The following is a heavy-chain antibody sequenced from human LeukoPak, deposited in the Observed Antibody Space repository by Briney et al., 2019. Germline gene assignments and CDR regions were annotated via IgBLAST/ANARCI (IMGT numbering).Heavy chain of an antibody. J-gene: IGHJ4*02. CDR1: GGSVSSGSYY. Sequence: SETLFLTCTVSGGSVSSGSYYWSWIRQPPGKGLEWIGYIYYSGSTNYNPSLKSRVTISVDTSKNQFSLKLSSVTAADTAVYYCARMQRDGYKPPFDYWGQGTLVTVSS. V-gene: IGHV4-61*01. CDR2: IYYSGST. CDR3: ARMQRDGYKPPFDY. D-gene: IGHD5-24*01.